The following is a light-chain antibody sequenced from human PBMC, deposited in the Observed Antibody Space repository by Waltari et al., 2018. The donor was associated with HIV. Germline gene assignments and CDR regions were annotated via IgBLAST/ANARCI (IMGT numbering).Light chain of an antibody. V-gene: IGLV2-11*01. CDR2: DVT. CDR1: SSDVGGYKY. CDR3: CSYAGSYTWV. Sequence: QSALTQPRSVSGSPGQSVTISCTGTSSDVGGYKYVSWYQQHPAKAHKLMIYDVTKRPLGVPDRFSGSKSVHTASLTISGLEAEDEADYYCCSYAGSYTWVFGGGTKLTVL. J-gene: IGLJ3*02.